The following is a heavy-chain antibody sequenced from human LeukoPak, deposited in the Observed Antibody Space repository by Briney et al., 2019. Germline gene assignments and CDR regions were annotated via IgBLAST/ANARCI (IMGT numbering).Heavy chain of an antibody. Sequence: GGSLRLSCAASGFTFNIYAMTWVCQAPGKGLEWVSHISGSGGITYYADPVKGRFTIFRDNFKNTLYLQMNSLRAEDTAVYYCANTTAGNSSGRNPGWPVDYWGQGTLVTVSS. J-gene: IGHJ4*02. CDR3: ANTTAGNSSGRNPGWPVDY. D-gene: IGHD6-19*01. CDR1: GFTFNIYA. V-gene: IGHV3-23*01. CDR2: ISGSGGIT.